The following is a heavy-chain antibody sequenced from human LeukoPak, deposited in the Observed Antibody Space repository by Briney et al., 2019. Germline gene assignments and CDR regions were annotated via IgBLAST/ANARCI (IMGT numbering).Heavy chain of an antibody. CDR2: ISSTGSDI. J-gene: IGHJ5*02. Sequence: GGSLRLSCAASGFTFSSYTMNWVRQAPGKGLEWVSSISSTGSDIYYADSVKGRFTISRDNAKDSLHLQMNSLRAEDTAVYYCARAGSYDFWSGYETTLEYNWFDPWGQGTLVTVSS. CDR1: GFTFSSYT. CDR3: ARAGSYDFWSGYETTLEYNWFDP. D-gene: IGHD3-3*01. V-gene: IGHV3-21*06.